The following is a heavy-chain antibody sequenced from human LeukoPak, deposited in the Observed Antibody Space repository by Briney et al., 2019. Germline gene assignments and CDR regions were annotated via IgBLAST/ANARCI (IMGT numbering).Heavy chain of an antibody. CDR1: GYTFTSYG. D-gene: IGHD1-1*01. V-gene: IGHV1-18*01. J-gene: IGHJ4*02. Sequence: ASVKVSCKASGYTFTSYGISWVRQAPGQGLEWMGWISAYNGNTNYAQKLQGRVTMTTDTSTSTASMELRSLRSDDTAVYYCARELAPYNWNGATTVGDLDYWGQGTLVTVSS. CDR3: ARELAPYNWNGATTVGDLDY. CDR2: ISAYNGNT.